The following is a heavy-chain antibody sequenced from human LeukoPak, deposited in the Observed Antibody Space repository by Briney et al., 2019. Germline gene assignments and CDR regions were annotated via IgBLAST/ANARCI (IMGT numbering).Heavy chain of an antibody. D-gene: IGHD3-16*01. Sequence: ASETLSLTCTVSGGSISSYYWSWIRQPPGKGLEWIGYIYYSGSTNYNPSLKSRVTISVDTSKNQFSLKLSSVTAADTAVYYCARERLGGGTDGFDYWGQGTLVTVSS. CDR3: ARERLGGGTDGFDY. J-gene: IGHJ4*02. CDR1: GGSISSYY. V-gene: IGHV4-59*01. CDR2: IYYSGST.